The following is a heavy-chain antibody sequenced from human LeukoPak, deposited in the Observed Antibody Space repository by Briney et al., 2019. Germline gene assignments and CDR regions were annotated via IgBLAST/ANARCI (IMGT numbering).Heavy chain of an antibody. D-gene: IGHD3-16*02. CDR3: AKEQLIGYDYVWGSYRYVYFDY. CDR2: ISGSGGST. CDR1: GFTFSSYA. Sequence: GGSLRLSCAASGFTFSSYAMSWVRQAPGKGLEWVSAISGSGGSTYYADSVKGRFTISRDNSKNTLYLQMNSPRAEDTAVYYCAKEQLIGYDYVWGSYRYVYFDYWGQGTLVTVSS. J-gene: IGHJ4*02. V-gene: IGHV3-23*01.